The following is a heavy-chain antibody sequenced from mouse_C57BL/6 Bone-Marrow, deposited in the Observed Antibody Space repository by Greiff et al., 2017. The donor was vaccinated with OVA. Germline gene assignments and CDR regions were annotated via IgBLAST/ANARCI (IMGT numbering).Heavy chain of an antibody. CDR2: INPYTGGT. V-gene: IGHV1-19*01. D-gene: IGHD1-2*01. Sequence: EVQLQQSGPVLVKPGASVKMSCKASGYTFTDYYMNWVKQSHGKSLEWIGVINPYTGGTSYTQKFKGKATLTVDKSSSTAYMERNSLTSEDSAVYYCAREGYLLRRFDYWGQGTTLTVSS. CDR3: AREGYLLRRFDY. J-gene: IGHJ2*01. CDR1: GYTFTDYY.